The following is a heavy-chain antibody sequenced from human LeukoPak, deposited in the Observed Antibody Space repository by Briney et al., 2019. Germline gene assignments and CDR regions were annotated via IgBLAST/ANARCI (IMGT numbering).Heavy chain of an antibody. CDR3: ARPTYCGFGCYFNFDY. D-gene: IGHD2-21*02. V-gene: IGHV1-2*02. J-gene: IGHJ4*02. CDR2: IQPNSGVT. CDR1: GYTFATYF. Sequence: ASVKVSCKTSGYTFATYFMHWVRQAPGQGLEWMGYIQPNSGVTNYAQKFRGRVTMTWDTSISTAYIELSGLTSDDTAIYYCARPTYCGFGCYFNFDYWGQGTLVTVSS.